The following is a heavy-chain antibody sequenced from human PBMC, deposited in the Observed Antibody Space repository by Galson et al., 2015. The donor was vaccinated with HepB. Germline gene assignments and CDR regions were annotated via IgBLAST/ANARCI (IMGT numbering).Heavy chain of an antibody. J-gene: IGHJ4*02. V-gene: IGHV3-64*04. Sequence: SLRLSCAASGFTFSSYAMHWVRQAPGKGLEYVSAISSNGGSTYYADSVKGRFTISRDNSKNTLYLQMNSLRAEDTAVYYCARDPKYSSSWYHVDFDYWGQGTLVTVSS. CDR2: ISSNGGST. CDR1: GFTFSSYA. D-gene: IGHD6-13*01. CDR3: ARDPKYSSSWYHVDFDY.